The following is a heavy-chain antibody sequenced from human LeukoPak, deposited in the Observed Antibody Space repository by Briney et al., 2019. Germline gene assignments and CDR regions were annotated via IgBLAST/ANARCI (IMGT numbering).Heavy chain of an antibody. D-gene: IGHD3-22*01. CDR3: ARLYDGSAYHADHFDY. J-gene: IGHJ4*02. CDR1: GFTFSNYG. Sequence: QAGGSLRLSCEASGFTFSNYGMNWVRQAPGKGLEWVSGIGGSGVRTYYADSVKGRFTISRDNSRNTVYLQMNSLRAEDTAVYCARLYDGSAYHADHFDYWGQGTLVIVSS. CDR2: IGGSGVRT. V-gene: IGHV3-23*01.